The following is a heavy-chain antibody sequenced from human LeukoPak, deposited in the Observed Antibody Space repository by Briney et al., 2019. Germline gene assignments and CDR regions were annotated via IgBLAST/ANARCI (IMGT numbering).Heavy chain of an antibody. CDR1: GDSLSSNSAA. J-gene: IGHJ3*02. Sequence: SQTLSLTSAISGDSLSSNSAAWNWIRQSPTRGIEWLGRTYYRSKWYNDNAVSVKSRITINPDTSKNKCSLQLNSVTPEDTAVYYCARHHDQQPDPNDAFDIWGQGTMVTVSS. CDR3: ARHHDQQPDPNDAFDI. D-gene: IGHD6-13*01. CDR2: TYYRSKWYN. V-gene: IGHV6-1*01.